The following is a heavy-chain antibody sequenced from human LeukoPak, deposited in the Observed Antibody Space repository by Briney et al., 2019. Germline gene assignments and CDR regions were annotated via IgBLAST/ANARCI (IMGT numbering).Heavy chain of an antibody. CDR3: AKDNRRHYTSGPNPDSLH. CDR1: GFIFNNYA. J-gene: IGHJ4*02. CDR2: ISWNSGSI. V-gene: IGHV3-9*01. D-gene: IGHD6-19*01. Sequence: GGSLRLSCAGSGFIFNNYAMHWVRQPPGKGLEWGSGISWNSGSIDYEDSVKGRFTISRDNAKNSLYLQMNSLRVEDTAFYYCAKDNRRHYTSGPNPDSLHWGQGALVTVSS.